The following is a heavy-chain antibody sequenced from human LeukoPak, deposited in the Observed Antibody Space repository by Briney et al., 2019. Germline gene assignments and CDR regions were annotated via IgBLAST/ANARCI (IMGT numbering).Heavy chain of an antibody. D-gene: IGHD6-13*01. CDR3: AKELRQQLVSCAFDI. CDR2: ISGSGGTT. CDR1: GFTFSNHD. J-gene: IGHJ3*02. Sequence: PGGSLRLSCAASGFTFSNHDMHWVRQTPGKGLEWFSGISGSGGTTYYAGSVKGRFTISRDNSNYALYLQMNSLSADDTAVYYCAKELRQQLVSCAFDIWGQGTIVTVSS. V-gene: IGHV3-23*01.